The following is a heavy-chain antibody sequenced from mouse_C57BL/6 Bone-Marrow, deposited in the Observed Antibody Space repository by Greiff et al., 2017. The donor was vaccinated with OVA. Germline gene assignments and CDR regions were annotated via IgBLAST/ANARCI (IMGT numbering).Heavy chain of an antibody. D-gene: IGHD1-1*01. CDR1: GYTFTSYW. Sequence: QVQLQQPGAELVMPGASVKLSCKASGYTFTSYWMHWVKQRPGQGLEWIGEIDPSDSYTNYNQKFKGKSTLTVDKSSSTAYMQLSSLTYEDSAVYYCARSPFATEEAMDYWGQGTSVTVSS. V-gene: IGHV1-69*01. CDR3: ARSPFATEEAMDY. J-gene: IGHJ4*01. CDR2: IDPSDSYT.